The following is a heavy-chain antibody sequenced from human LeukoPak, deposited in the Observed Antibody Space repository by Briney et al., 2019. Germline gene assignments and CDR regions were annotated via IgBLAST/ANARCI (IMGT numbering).Heavy chain of an antibody. D-gene: IGHD4-17*01. CDR3: ASPRGLGPYGDKVGLDY. CDR1: GGSFSSYA. Sequence: SSVTVSCKASGGSFSSYAISWLRQPPAQGLEWVGGVIPIYGTANYAQKFQGRVTITADKSTSTAYMELSSLRSEDAAVYYCASPRGLGPYGDKVGLDYWGQGTLVTVSS. CDR2: VIPIYGTA. V-gene: IGHV1-69*06. J-gene: IGHJ4*02.